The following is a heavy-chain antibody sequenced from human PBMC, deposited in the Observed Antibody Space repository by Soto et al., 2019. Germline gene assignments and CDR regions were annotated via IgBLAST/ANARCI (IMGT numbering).Heavy chain of an antibody. V-gene: IGHV1-69*08. Sequence: QVQLVQSGAEVKKPGSSVKVSCKASGGTFSSYTISWVRQAPGQGLEWMGRIIPILGIANYAQKFQGRVTSTAHNSAGTAYRELSSLRSEDTAVYYCARDRGYCSGGSCYHDYWGPGNPGHRLL. D-gene: IGHD2-15*01. CDR2: IIPILGIA. CDR3: ARDRGYCSGGSCYHDY. CDR1: GGTFSSYT. J-gene: IGHJ4*02.